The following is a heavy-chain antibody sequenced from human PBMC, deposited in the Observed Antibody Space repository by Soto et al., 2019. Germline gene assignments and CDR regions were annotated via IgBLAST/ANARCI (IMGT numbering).Heavy chain of an antibody. Sequence: EVQLVESGGGLVKPGGSLRLSCAASGFTFSSYSMNWVRQAPGKGLEWVSSISSSSSYIYYADSVKGRFTISRDNAKNPLYQQMNCLRAEDTAVYYCATGEYYYDSSGYYYCWCQGTLVTVSS. CDR2: ISSSSSYI. CDR1: GFTFSSYS. D-gene: IGHD3-22*01. CDR3: ATGEYYYDSSGYYYC. V-gene: IGHV3-21*01. J-gene: IGHJ4*02.